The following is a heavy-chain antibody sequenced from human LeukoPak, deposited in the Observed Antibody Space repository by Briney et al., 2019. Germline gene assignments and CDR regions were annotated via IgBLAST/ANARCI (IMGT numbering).Heavy chain of an antibody. CDR2: INHSGST. Sequence: PETLSLTCAVYGGSFSGYYWSWIRPPPGKGLEWIGEINHSGSTNYNPSLKSRVTISVDTSKNQFCLKLSSVPAADTAVYYCARGARTWGVVTAYFDYWGQGTLVTVSS. CDR1: GGSFSGYY. V-gene: IGHV4-34*01. D-gene: IGHD2-21*02. CDR3: ARGARTWGVVTAYFDY. J-gene: IGHJ4*02.